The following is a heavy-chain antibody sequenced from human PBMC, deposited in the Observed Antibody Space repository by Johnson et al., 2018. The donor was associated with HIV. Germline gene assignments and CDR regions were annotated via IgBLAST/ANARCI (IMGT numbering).Heavy chain of an antibody. CDR2: IYDGGTT. D-gene: IGHD6-6*01. J-gene: IGHJ3*02. CDR1: GFTVSSNY. CDR3: ARAKSIAIRGGAFDI. Sequence: EVQLVESGGGLVQPGGSLRLSCAASGFTVSSNYMSWVRQAPGKGLEWVSFIYDGGTTYYADSVKGRFTISRDNSKNTLYLQMNSLRAEDTAVYYGARAKSIAIRGGAFDIWGQGTTVTVSS. V-gene: IGHV3-66*02.